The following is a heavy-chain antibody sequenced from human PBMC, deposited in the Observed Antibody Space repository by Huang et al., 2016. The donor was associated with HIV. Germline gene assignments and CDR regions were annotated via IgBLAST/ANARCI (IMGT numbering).Heavy chain of an antibody. D-gene: IGHD3-10*01. V-gene: IGHV3-30*02. CDR3: AKGSMANAFDI. Sequence: QVQLVESGGGVVQPGGSLRLSCAASGFTFSSSGMHWVRQAPGKGLEWVAVIRYEGSNKYYADYVRGRFTISRDNSKNTLYLQMNSLRAEDTAVYYCAKGSMANAFDIWGQGTMVTVSS. CDR2: IRYEGSNK. J-gene: IGHJ3*02. CDR1: GFTFSSSG.